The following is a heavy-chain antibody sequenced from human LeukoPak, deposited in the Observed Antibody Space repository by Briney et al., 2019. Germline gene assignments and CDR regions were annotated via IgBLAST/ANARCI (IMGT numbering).Heavy chain of an antibody. V-gene: IGHV3-13*01. CDR3: ARDLPQQLYSGAFDI. J-gene: IGHJ3*02. CDR2: IDTAGDT. Sequence: GGSLRLSCAASGFTFSRYDMHWVRQAIGKGLEWVSSIDTAGDTYYPGSVKGRFTISRDNAKNSLYLQMNSLRAEDTAVYYCARDLPQQLYSGAFDIWGQGTMVTVSS. CDR1: GFTFSRYD. D-gene: IGHD6-13*01.